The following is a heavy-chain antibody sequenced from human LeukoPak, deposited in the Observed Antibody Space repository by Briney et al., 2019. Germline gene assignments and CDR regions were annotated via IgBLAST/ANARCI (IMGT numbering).Heavy chain of an antibody. J-gene: IGHJ5*02. Sequence: ASVKVSCKASGYTVTGSYMHWVRQAPGQGLEWMGWLNPNSGGTNKAQKFQGRVTMPRDTSSSTAYRKLSGLRSDDTASYSCALLTYYDILAGQPWGQGTLVTVSS. D-gene: IGHD3-9*01. CDR3: ALLTYYDILAGQP. CDR2: LNPNSGGT. V-gene: IGHV1-2*02. CDR1: GYTVTGSY.